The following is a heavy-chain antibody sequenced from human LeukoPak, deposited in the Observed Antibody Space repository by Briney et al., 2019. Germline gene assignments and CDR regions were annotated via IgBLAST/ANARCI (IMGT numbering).Heavy chain of an antibody. J-gene: IGHJ4*02. CDR3: ATVRMGTTRDFDY. CDR2: IRKEGTNK. D-gene: IGHD1-26*01. Sequence: GGSLRLSCAASGFTFSSYGIHWVRQAPGKGLEWVAFIRKEGTNKYYSDSVKGRFTISRDNSKNTLYLEMNSLRAEDTAVYYCATVRMGTTRDFDYWGQGTLVTVSS. V-gene: IGHV3-30*02. CDR1: GFTFSSYG.